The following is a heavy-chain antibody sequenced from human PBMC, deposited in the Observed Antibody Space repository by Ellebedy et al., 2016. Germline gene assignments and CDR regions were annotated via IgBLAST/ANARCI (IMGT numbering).Heavy chain of an antibody. CDR1: GFTFSAYY. CDR3: ARDWGGYCSGVSCYGNWFDP. D-gene: IGHD2-15*01. J-gene: IGHJ5*02. CDR2: ISDSGTIL. V-gene: IGHV3-11*01. Sequence: GESLKISCAASGFTFSAYYMSWIRQAPGKGLEWVSYISDSGTILYYADSVKGRFTISRENAKNSLYLQMNSLRVEDTAVYYCARDWGGYCSGVSCYGNWFDPWGQGTLVTVSS.